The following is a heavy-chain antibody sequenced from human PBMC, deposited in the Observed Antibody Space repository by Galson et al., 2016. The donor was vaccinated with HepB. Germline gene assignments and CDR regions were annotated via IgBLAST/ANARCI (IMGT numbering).Heavy chain of an antibody. Sequence: LRLSCAVSGFTLNSHALHWVRQAPDKGLQWVAIISYDGNYKYYADSVKGRFAISRDNSKNTLYLQMNSLRAEDTAVYYCAKDGASVGLFDYWGQGTLVTVYS. CDR1: GFTLNSHA. V-gene: IGHV3-30*18. J-gene: IGHJ4*02. CDR3: AKDGASVGLFDY. D-gene: IGHD1-26*01. CDR2: ISYDGNYK.